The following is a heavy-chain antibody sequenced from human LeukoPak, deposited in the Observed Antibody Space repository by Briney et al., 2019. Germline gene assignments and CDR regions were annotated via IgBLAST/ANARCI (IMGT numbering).Heavy chain of an antibody. V-gene: IGHV3-23*01. CDR1: GFTFSNYA. CDR2: VSGNGATT. CDR3: AYMRGLYYGIDY. J-gene: IGHJ4*02. Sequence: AGGSLRLSCAASGFTFSNYAMNWVRQAPGKGLEWVSAVSGNGATTYYADSVKGRFTISRDNSKNTLYLQMNSLRAEDTAVYYCAYMRGLYYGIDYWGQGTLVTVSS. D-gene: IGHD3-10*01.